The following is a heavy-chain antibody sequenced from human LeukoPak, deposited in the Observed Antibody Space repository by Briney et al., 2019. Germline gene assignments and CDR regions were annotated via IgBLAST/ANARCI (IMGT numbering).Heavy chain of an antibody. D-gene: IGHD1-26*01. Sequence: VEVSCKASGYTFASYDINWVRQATGQGLEWMGWMNPNSGKTGYTQKFQGRVTMPRNTSISTAYMELSSLRSEDTAVYYCARAAIHGIVGATTLGYWGQGTLVTVSS. CDR2: MNPNSGKT. CDR1: GYTFASYD. V-gene: IGHV1-8*01. J-gene: IGHJ4*02. CDR3: ARAAIHGIVGATTLGY.